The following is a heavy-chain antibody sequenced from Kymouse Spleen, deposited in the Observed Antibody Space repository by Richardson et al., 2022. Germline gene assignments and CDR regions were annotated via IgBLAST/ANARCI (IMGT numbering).Heavy chain of an antibody. CDR1: GGSISSSSYY. D-gene: IGHD3-10*01. CDR2: IYYSGST. Sequence: QLQLQESGPGLVKPSETLSLTCTVSGGSISSSSYYWGWIRQPPGKGLEWIGSIYYSGSTYYNPSLKSRVTISVDTSKNQFSLKLSSVTAADTAVYYCARRWFGSYWFDPWGQGTLVTVSS. V-gene: IGHV4-39*01. J-gene: IGHJ5*02. CDR3: ARRWFGSYWFDP.